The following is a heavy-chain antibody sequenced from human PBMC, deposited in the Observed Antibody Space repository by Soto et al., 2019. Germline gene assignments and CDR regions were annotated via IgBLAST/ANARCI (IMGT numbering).Heavy chain of an antibody. Sequence: PGGSLRLSCAASGFTFSSYGMHWVRQAPGKGLEWVAVISYDGSNKYYADSVKGRFTISRDNSKNTLYLQMNSLRAEDTAVYYCAKDPQLPYMIVVLRPFLAYSGQGSLVTVSS. D-gene: IGHD3-22*01. CDR1: GFTFSSYG. CDR3: AKDPQLPYMIVVLRPFLAY. V-gene: IGHV3-30*18. J-gene: IGHJ4*02. CDR2: ISYDGSNK.